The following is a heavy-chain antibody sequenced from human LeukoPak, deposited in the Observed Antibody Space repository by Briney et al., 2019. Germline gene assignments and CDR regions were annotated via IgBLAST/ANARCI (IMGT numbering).Heavy chain of an antibody. CDR1: GGSFSGYY. J-gene: IGHJ5*02. CDR3: ARSLSTNWYYYGSGSYYNGINWFDP. D-gene: IGHD3-10*01. V-gene: IGHV4-34*01. Sequence: SETLSLTCAVYGGSFSGYYWSWIRQPPGKGLEWIGEINHSGSTNYNPSLKSRVTISVDTSKNQFSLKLSSVTAADTAVYYCARSLSTNWYYYGSGSYYNGINWFDPWGQGTLVNVSS. CDR2: INHSGST.